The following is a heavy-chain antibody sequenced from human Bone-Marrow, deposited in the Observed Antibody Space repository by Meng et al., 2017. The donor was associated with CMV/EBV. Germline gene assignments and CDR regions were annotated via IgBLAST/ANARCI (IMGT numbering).Heavy chain of an antibody. CDR2: IKSKTDGGTT. D-gene: IGHD2-2*01. J-gene: IGHJ4*02. CDR1: GFTFSNAW. CDR3: TRDSEYCSSTSCQYEGNDY. V-gene: IGHV3-15*01. Sequence: GESLKISCAASGFTFSNAWMSWVRQAPGKGLEWVGRIKSKTDGGTTDYAAPVKGRFTISRDDSKSIAYLQMNSLKTEDTAVYYCTRDSEYCSSTSCQYEGNDYWGQGTLVTVSS.